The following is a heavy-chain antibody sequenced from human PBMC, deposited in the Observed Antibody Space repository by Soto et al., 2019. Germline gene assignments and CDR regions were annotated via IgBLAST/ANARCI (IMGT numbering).Heavy chain of an antibody. CDR2: VSLTGDRT. CDR3: ARGGGYCTPTSCAIDS. Sequence: EVQLLESGGGLVQPGGSLRLSCVASRFDFSSYEVSWVRQAAGKGLEWVSRVSLTGDRTNYAGSVKGRFTVSRDNFKNALYLEMDSLRPDDTAIYYCARGGGYCTPTSCAIDSWGRGTPVTVSS. D-gene: IGHD2-8*01. V-gene: IGHV3-23*01. CDR1: RFDFSSYE. J-gene: IGHJ4*02.